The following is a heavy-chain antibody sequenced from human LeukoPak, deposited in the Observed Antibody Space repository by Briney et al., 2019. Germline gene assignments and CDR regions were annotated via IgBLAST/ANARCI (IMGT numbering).Heavy chain of an antibody. Sequence: SETLSLTCAVYGGSFSGYYWSWIRQPPGKGLEWIGEINHSGSTNYNPSLKSRGTISVDTSKNQFSLKLSSVTAADTAVYYCARGPLDYYGSGSYYNWGQGTLVTVSS. CDR3: ARGPLDYYGSGSYYN. J-gene: IGHJ4*02. CDR1: GGSFSGYY. CDR2: INHSGST. V-gene: IGHV4-34*01. D-gene: IGHD3-10*01.